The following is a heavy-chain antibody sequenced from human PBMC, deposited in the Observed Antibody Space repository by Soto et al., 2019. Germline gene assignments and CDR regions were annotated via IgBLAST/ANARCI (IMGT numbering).Heavy chain of an antibody. Sequence: ASVKVSCKVSGYSFVGYYLHWMRQAPGQGLEWLGWINPTTGGTNYPQKFQGRVTMTRDTSISTAYMELSSLRSGDTAVYFCARKICQYHFDYWGQGTLVTVSS. J-gene: IGHJ4*02. CDR1: GYSFVGYY. CDR2: INPTTGGT. D-gene: IGHD2-2*02. CDR3: ARKICQYHFDY. V-gene: IGHV1-2*02.